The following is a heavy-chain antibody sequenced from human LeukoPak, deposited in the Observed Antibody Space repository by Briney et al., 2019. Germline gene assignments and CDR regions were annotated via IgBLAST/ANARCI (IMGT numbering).Heavy chain of an antibody. CDR1: GFTFSSYT. J-gene: IGHJ6*03. CDR2: ISGSSSYI. D-gene: IGHD3-10*01. CDR3: ARGYNYGPGYMDV. Sequence: GGSLRLSCAASGFTFSSYTMNWVRQAAGKGLEWVSSISGSSSYIYNADSVKGRFSISRDNAKNSLYLQMNGLRAEDTAVYYCARGYNYGPGYMDVWGKGATVTVSS. V-gene: IGHV3-21*01.